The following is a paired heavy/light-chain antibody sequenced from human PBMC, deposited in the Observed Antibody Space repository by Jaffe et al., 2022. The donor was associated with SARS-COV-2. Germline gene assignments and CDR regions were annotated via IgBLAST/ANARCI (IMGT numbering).Heavy chain of an antibody. Sequence: EVQLVESGGGLVQPGGSLRLSCAASGFSFSSFAMSWVRQAPGTGLEWVSAISTDGGNTYYADSVKGRFTVSRDNSKNTLSLQLNSLRVEDTAIYYCVKDGVLWHGITIWGQGANVTVSS. CDR3: VKDGVLWHGITI. V-gene: IGHV3-23*04. CDR1: GFSFSSFA. D-gene: IGHD2-21*01. CDR2: ISTDGGNT. J-gene: IGHJ3*02.
Light chain of an antibody. Sequence: EILVTQSPATLSVSPGERATLSCRASQSVSRNLAWYQQKPGLAPRLLIYGASSRATGIPARFSGSGSGTEFTLTISSLQSEDFAVYYCQHYNNWPTWTFGQGTKVEIK. V-gene: IGKV3-15*01. J-gene: IGKJ1*01. CDR2: GAS. CDR1: QSVSRN. CDR3: QHYNNWPTWT.